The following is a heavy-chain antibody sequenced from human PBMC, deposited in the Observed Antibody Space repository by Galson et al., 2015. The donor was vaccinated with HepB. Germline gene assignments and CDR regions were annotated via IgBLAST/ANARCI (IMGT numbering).Heavy chain of an antibody. CDR3: ARGSLEGCSSTSCYSIKVYYYYYMDV. CDR1: GYTFTSYD. CDR2: MNPNSGNT. D-gene: IGHD2-2*01. V-gene: IGHV1-8*01. J-gene: IGHJ6*03. Sequence: SVKVSCKASGYTFTSYDINWVRQATGQGLEWMGWMNPNSGNTGYAQKFQGRVTMTRNTSISTAYMELSSLRSEDTAVYYCARGSLEGCSSTSCYSIKVYYYYYMDVWGKGTTVTVSS.